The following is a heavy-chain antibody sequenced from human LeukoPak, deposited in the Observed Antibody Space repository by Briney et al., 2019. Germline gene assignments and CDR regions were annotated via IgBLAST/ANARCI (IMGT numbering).Heavy chain of an antibody. V-gene: IGHV3-43*02. CDR1: GFTFDDYA. CDR3: AKVDSGSYFLGVDY. Sequence: GGPLRLSCAASGFTFDDYAMHRVRQAPGKGLEWVSLISGDGGSTYYADSVKGRFTISRDNSKNSLYLQMNSLRTEDTALYYCAKVDSGSYFLGVDYWGQGTLVTVSS. J-gene: IGHJ4*02. D-gene: IGHD1-26*01. CDR2: ISGDGGST.